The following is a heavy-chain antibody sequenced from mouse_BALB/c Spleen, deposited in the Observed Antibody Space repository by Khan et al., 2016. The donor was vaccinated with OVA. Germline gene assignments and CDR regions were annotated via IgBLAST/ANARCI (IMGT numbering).Heavy chain of an antibody. V-gene: IGHV3-2*02. CDR2: ISYSGST. D-gene: IGHD3-3*01. J-gene: IGHJ3*01. CDR3: ARGRAY. Sequence: EVQLQESGPGLVKPSQSLSLTCTVTGYSITSDYAWNWIRQFPGNKLEWMGYISYSGSTSYTPSLKSRISITRDTSKNSFFLQLNSVTTEDTATNYCARGRAYWGQGTLVTVSA. CDR1: GYSITSDYA.